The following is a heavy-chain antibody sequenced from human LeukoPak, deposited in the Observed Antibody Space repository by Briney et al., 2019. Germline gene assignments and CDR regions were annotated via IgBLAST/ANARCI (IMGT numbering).Heavy chain of an antibody. V-gene: IGHV3-23*01. J-gene: IGHJ4*02. CDR2: ISGSGGST. CDR3: AKSLDHSSSPADY. CDR1: GFTFSSYE. Sequence: PGGSLRLSCAASGFTFSSYEMNWVRQAPGKGLEWVSAISGSGGSTYYADSVKGRFTISRDNSKNTLYLQMNSPRAEDTAVYYCAKSLDHSSSPADYWGQGTLVIVSS. D-gene: IGHD6-6*01.